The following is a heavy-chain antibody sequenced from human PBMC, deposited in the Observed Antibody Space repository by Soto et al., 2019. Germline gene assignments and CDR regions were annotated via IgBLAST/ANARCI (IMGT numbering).Heavy chain of an antibody. Sequence: QVQLVQSGAEVKKPGSSVKVSCKASGGTFSSYAISWVRQAPGQGLEWMGGIIPIFGTANYAQKFQGRVTITVDESTSTAYMELSSLRSEDKALYYCASPPQGRVGGYSLGYWGQGTLVTVSS. CDR1: GGTFSSYA. V-gene: IGHV1-69*01. J-gene: IGHJ4*02. CDR3: ASPPQGRVGGYSLGY. CDR2: IIPIFGTA.